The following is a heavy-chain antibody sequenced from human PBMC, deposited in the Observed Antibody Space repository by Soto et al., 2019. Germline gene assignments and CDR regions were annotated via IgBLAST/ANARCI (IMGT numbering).Heavy chain of an antibody. D-gene: IGHD5-18*01. CDR2: IYPGDSDA. J-gene: IGHJ4*02. V-gene: IGHV5-51*01. Sequence: PGESLKISCKTSGYSFLNYWIGWVRQMPEKGLEWMGIIYPGDSDARYSPSFQGQVTISADKSIGTVYLQWSSLKASDTAMYYCARHIVDTSMTASFNYWGQGTQVTVSS. CDR3: ARHIVDTSMTASFNY. CDR1: GYSFLNYW.